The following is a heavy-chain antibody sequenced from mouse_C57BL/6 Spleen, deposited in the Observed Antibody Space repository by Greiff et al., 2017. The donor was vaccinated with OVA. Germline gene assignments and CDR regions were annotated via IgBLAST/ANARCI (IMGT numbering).Heavy chain of an antibody. D-gene: IGHD2-4*01. CDR1: GFSLTSYG. J-gene: IGHJ3*01. CDR2: IWSGGST. Sequence: QVQLQQSGPGLVQPSQSLSITCTVSGFSLTSYGVHWVRQSPGKGLEWLGVIWSGGSTDYNAAFISRLSISKDNSKSQVFFKMNSLQADDTAIYDCARREDDYDAFAYWGQGTLVTVSA. CDR3: ARREDDYDAFAY. V-gene: IGHV2-2*01.